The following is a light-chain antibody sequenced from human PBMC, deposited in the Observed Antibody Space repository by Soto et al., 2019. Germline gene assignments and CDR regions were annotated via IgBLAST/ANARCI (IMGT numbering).Light chain of an antibody. Sequence: QSALTQPPSASGSPRQSVTISCTGTSSDVAGSDYVSWYQQHPGKAPKLIIYEVTKRPAGVPDRFSGSKSGNTASLTVSGLQADDESYYYCSSFARGDNPHVLFGGGTQLTVL. CDR1: SSDVAGSDY. CDR3: SSFARGDNPHVL. V-gene: IGLV2-8*01. CDR2: EVT. J-gene: IGLJ2*01.